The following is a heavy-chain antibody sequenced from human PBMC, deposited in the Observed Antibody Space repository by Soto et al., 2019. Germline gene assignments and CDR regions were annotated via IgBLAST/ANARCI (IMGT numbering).Heavy chain of an antibody. Sequence: ASVKVSCKASGYTFTSFAMHWVRQAPGQRLEWMGWINAGNGNTKYSQKFQGRVTITRDTSASTAYMELSSLRSEDTAVYYCARGPGGPDGPGDYWGQGTLVTVSS. CDR1: GYTFTSFA. J-gene: IGHJ4*02. CDR2: INAGNGNT. CDR3: ARGPGGPDGPGDY. V-gene: IGHV1-3*01. D-gene: IGHD2-15*01.